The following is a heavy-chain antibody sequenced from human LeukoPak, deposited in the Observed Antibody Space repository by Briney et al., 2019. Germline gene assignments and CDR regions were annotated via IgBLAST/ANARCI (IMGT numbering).Heavy chain of an antibody. CDR3: AKPLGGSYRYWYFDL. Sequence: GGSLRLSCAASGLTGSHNYVSWVRQAPGKGLEWVSAIHTSGDTCYADSVKGRFAISRDNSKNTLFLQMSSLRAEDTAVYFCAKPLGGSYRYWYFDLWGRGTLVTVSS. CDR2: IHTSGDT. CDR1: GLTGSHNY. V-gene: IGHV3-53*01. D-gene: IGHD3-16*02. J-gene: IGHJ2*01.